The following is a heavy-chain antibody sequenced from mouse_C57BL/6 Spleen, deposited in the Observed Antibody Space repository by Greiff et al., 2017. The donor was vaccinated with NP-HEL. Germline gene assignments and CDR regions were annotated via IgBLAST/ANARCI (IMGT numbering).Heavy chain of an antibody. CDR3: ARVGYSNFYFDY. Sequence: VQLQQSGPELVKPGASVKISCKASGYAFSSSWMNWVKQRPGKGLEWIGRIYPGDGDTNYNGKFKGKATLTADKSSSTAYMQLSSLTSEDAAVYFCARVGYSNFYFDYWGQGTTLTVSS. V-gene: IGHV1-82*01. D-gene: IGHD2-5*01. CDR2: IYPGDGDT. J-gene: IGHJ2*01. CDR1: GYAFSSSW.